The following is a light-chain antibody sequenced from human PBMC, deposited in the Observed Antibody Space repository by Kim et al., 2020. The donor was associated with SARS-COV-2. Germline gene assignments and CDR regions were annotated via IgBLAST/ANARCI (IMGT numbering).Light chain of an antibody. CDR1: QGTSSY. Sequence: DIQLTQSPSFLSASVGDRVTITCRASQGTSSYLAWYQQKPGKAPKLLIYAVSTLPSGVPSRFSGSGSGTEFTLTITSLQPEDFATYYCQQLNSYPLTFGGGTKVDIK. V-gene: IGKV1-9*01. J-gene: IGKJ4*01. CDR3: QQLNSYPLT. CDR2: AVS.